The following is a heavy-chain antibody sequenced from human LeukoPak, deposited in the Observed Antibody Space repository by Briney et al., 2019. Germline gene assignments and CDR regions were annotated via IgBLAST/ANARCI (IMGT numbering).Heavy chain of an antibody. Sequence: GRSLRLSCAASGFTFSIYGMHWVRQAPGKGLEWLAHILFDGNNKYIADSVKGRFTISRDNSKNTLYLQMNSLRAEDTAVYYCARDKGKGAYWGQGTLVTVPS. D-gene: IGHD3-10*01. J-gene: IGHJ4*02. V-gene: IGHV3-33*05. CDR1: GFTFSIYG. CDR2: ILFDGNNK. CDR3: ARDKGKGAY.